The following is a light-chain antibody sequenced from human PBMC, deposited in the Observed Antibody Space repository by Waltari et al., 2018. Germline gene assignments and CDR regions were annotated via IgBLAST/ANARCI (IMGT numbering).Light chain of an antibody. V-gene: IGKV1-5*03. Sequence: IQMTQSPSRLSASLGDRVTINCRASESVSTWLAWYQQKPGKAPKRLIYRASSLEGEVPSRFTGSGYGTEFTLTINNLQPEDFATYFCQQYASTSLTFGGGTEVEI. CDR3: QQYASTSLT. CDR2: RAS. J-gene: IGKJ4*01. CDR1: ESVSTW.